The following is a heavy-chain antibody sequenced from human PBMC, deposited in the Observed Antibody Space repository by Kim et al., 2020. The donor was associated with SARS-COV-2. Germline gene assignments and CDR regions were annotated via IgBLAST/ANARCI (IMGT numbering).Heavy chain of an antibody. CDR1: GFTFSSYS. CDR2: IYSGGSST. J-gene: IGHJ4*02. V-gene: IGHV3-23*03. CDR3: AKSPTASYITGLFSFDY. Sequence: GGSLRLSCAASGFTFSSYSMSWVRQAPGKGLEWVSVIYSGGSSTYYADSVKGRFTISRDNSKNTLYLQMNSLRAEYTAVYYCAKSPTASYITGLFSFDYWGQGTLVTVSS. D-gene: IGHD6-19*01.